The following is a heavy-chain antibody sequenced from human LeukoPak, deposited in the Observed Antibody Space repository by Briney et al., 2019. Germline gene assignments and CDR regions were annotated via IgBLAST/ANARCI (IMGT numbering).Heavy chain of an antibody. D-gene: IGHD3-10*01. CDR2: INHDGSDK. CDR1: GFTFSTYW. V-gene: IGHV3-7*05. Sequence: GGSLRLSCAASGFTFSTYWMSWVRQAPGKGLEWVANINHDGSDKYYVDSVKGRFTISRDNAKNSLYLQMNSLRAEDTALYYCARIGGWFGNDYWGQGTLVTVSS. J-gene: IGHJ4*02. CDR3: ARIGGWFGNDY.